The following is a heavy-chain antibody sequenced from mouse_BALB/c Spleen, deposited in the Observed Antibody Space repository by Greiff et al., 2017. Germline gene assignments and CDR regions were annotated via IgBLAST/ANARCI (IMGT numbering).Heavy chain of an antibody. CDR1: GFTFSSYT. V-gene: IGHV5-12-2*01. J-gene: IGHJ3*01. CDR3: ASHYYGFGGWFAY. D-gene: IGHD1-2*01. Sequence: EVQVVESGGGLVQPGGSLKLSCAASGFTFSSYTMSWVRQTPEKRLEWVAYISNGGGSTYYPDTVKGRFTISRDNAKNTLYLQMSSLKSEDTAMYYCASHYYGFGGWFAYWGQGTLVTVSA. CDR2: ISNGGGST.